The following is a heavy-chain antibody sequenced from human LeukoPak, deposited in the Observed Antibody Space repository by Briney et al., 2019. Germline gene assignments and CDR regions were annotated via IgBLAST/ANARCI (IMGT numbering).Heavy chain of an antibody. V-gene: IGHV3-48*01. Sequence: GGSLRLSWAGSGFSLNLYSMNWVRQAPGKGLEWVSYISNSGSNIYYADSVKGRFTISRDDSKNTAYLQMNSLKTEDTAVYYCSRLRGDGSLTTYSYHGMDVWGQGTTVTVSS. CDR2: ISNSGSNI. CDR3: SRLRGDGSLTTYSYHGMDV. CDR1: GFSLNLYS. D-gene: IGHD3-10*01. J-gene: IGHJ6*02.